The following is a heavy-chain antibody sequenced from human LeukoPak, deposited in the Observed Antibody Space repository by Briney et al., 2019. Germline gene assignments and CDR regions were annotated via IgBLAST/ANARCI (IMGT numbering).Heavy chain of an antibody. J-gene: IGHJ4*02. V-gene: IGHV4-38-2*02. D-gene: IGHD3-22*01. CDR3: ARARYYYDSSGYYYNLFFDY. CDR1: GYSISSGYY. Sequence: SETLSLTCTVSGYSISSGYYWVWIRQPPGKGLEWIGSIYHSGTTYYNPSFKSRVTISVDTSKNQFSLKLSSVTAADTAVYYCARARYYYDSSGYYYNLFFDYWGQGTLVTVSS. CDR2: IYHSGTT.